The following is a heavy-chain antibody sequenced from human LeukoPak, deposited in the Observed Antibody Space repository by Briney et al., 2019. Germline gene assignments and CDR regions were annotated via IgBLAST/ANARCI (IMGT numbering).Heavy chain of an antibody. J-gene: IGHJ4*02. Sequence: PGGSPRLSCAASGFTFSSYAMSWVRQAPGKGLEWVSAISGSGGSTYYADSVKGRFTISRDNSKNTLYLQMNSLRAEDTAVYYCAKDLTRTTLSDFDYWGQGTLVTVSS. CDR1: GFTFSSYA. D-gene: IGHD1-20*01. CDR3: AKDLTRTTLSDFDY. V-gene: IGHV3-23*01. CDR2: ISGSGGST.